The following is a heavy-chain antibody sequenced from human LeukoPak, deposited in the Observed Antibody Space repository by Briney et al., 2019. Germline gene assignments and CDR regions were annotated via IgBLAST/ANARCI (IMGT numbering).Heavy chain of an antibody. CDR1: GGSFSGYY. V-gene: IGHV4-34*01. Sequence: LSETLSLTCAVYGGSFSGYYGSWIRHPPGKGLELIGEINHSGSTNYNPSLKSRVTISVDTSKNQFSLQLSSVTAADTAVYYCARVKTGTRGDYWGQGTLVTVSS. CDR2: INHSGST. CDR3: ARVKTGTRGDY. D-gene: IGHD1-7*01. J-gene: IGHJ4*02.